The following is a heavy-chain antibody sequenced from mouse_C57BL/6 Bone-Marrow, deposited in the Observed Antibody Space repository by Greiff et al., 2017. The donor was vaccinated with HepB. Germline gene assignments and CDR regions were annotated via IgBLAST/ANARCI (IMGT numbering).Heavy chain of an antibody. J-gene: IGHJ4*01. CDR3: ARSTTVGYYYAMDY. V-gene: IGHV1-55*01. CDR1: GYTFTSYW. Sequence: QVHVKQPGAELVKPGASVKMSCKASGYTFTSYWITWVKQRPGQGLEWIGDIYPGSGSTNYNEKFKSKATLTVDTSSSTAYMQLSSLTSEDSAVYYCARSTTVGYYYAMDYWGQGTSVTVSS. D-gene: IGHD1-1*01. CDR2: IYPGSGST.